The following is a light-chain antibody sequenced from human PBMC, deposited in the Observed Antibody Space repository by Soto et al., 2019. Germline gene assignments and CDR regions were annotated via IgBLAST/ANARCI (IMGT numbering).Light chain of an antibody. J-gene: IGLJ2*01. CDR1: NNDIGRYNY. V-gene: IGLV2-14*03. Sequence: QPVLTQPASVSGSPGQSIAISCSGSNNDIGRYNYVSWYQQYPGKAPILILYGVSNRPSGVSDRFSGSKSGNTASLTISGLQAEDEADYYCCSYTASTTLFGGGTKLTVL. CDR2: GVS. CDR3: CSYTASTTL.